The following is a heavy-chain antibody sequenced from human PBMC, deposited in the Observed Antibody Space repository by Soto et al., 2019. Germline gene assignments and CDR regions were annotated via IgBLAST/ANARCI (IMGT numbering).Heavy chain of an antibody. CDR3: AKAAYYYDSSGYPPLGDY. V-gene: IGHV3-23*01. Sequence: EVQLLESGGGLLQPGGSLRLPFAASGLTFSSYAISWVGKAPGRGLGGVSAFISSGGSNYYPDSVRGRFTISRDNSKNTLYLKMNSLRAEDTAVYYCAKAAYYYDSSGYPPLGDYWGQGTLVTVSS. CDR2: FISSGGSN. D-gene: IGHD3-22*01. CDR1: GLTFSSYA. J-gene: IGHJ4*02.